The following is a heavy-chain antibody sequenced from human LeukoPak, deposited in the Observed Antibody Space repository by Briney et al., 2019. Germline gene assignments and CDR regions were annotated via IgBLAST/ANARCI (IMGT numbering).Heavy chain of an antibody. Sequence: GASVKVSCKASGYTFTIYDINWVRQATGQGLEWMGWMNPNSGNTGYAQRFQGRVTFTRNTSISTAYMELSSLRSEDTAVYYCARDGADNSGYYFGSLWGRGTVVTVSS. D-gene: IGHD3-22*01. J-gene: IGHJ3*01. V-gene: IGHV1-8*03. CDR1: GYTFTIYD. CDR2: MNPNSGNT. CDR3: ARDGADNSGYYFGSL.